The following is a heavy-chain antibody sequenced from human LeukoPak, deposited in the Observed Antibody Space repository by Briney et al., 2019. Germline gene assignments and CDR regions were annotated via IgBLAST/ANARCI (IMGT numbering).Heavy chain of an antibody. CDR3: AKDRLPRAYGDYRPDAFDI. J-gene: IGHJ3*02. D-gene: IGHD4-17*01. CDR2: IYHSGST. V-gene: IGHV4-30-2*02. CDR1: GGSISSGGYY. Sequence: SETLSLTCTVSGGSISSGGYYWSWIRQPPGKGLEWIGYIYHSGSTYYNPTLKSRVTISVGRSKNQFSLKMISVTPADTAVFYCAKDRLPRAYGDYRPDAFDIWGQGTMVTVSS.